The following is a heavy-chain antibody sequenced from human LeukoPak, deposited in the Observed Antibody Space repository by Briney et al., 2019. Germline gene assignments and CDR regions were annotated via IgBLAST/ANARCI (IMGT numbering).Heavy chain of an antibody. CDR1: GFSFSSHA. J-gene: IGHJ4*02. D-gene: IGHD3-10*01. V-gene: IGHV3-23*01. Sequence: GGSLRLSCAASGFSFSSHAMTWVRQAPGKGLECVSTVSGSGGTTYYADSVKGRFTISRDNSKNMLYLQMNSLRADDTAVYYCAKERSGSPSDYWGQGTLVTVSS. CDR3: AKERSGSPSDY. CDR2: VSGSGGTT.